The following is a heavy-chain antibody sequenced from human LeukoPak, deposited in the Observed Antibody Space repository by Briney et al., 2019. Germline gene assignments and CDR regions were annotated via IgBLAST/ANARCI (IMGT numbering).Heavy chain of an antibody. CDR2: IYYSGST. CDR3: ARDERTVFGVVIPNNYGMDV. J-gene: IGHJ6*02. D-gene: IGHD3-3*01. V-gene: IGHV4-59*12. Sequence: PSETLSLTCTVSGCSISSYYWSWIRQPPGKGLEWIGYIYYSGSTNYNPSLKSRVTISVDTSKNQFSLKLSSVTAADTAVYYCARDERTVFGVVIPNNYGMDVWGQGTTVTVSS. CDR1: GCSISSYY.